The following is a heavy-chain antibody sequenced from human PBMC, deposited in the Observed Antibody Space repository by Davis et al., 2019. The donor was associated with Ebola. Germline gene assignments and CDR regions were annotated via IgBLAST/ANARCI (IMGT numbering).Heavy chain of an antibody. CDR1: GGSISSSNW. CDR2: IYHSGST. CDR3: ARHCTGGVCFLDY. J-gene: IGHJ4*02. Sequence: MPSETLSLTCAVSGGSISSSNWWSWVRPPPGKGLEWIGEIYHSGSTNYNPSLKSRVTISVDKSKNQFSLKLSSVTAADTAVYYCARHCTGGVCFLDYWGQGTLVTVSS. D-gene: IGHD2-8*02. V-gene: IGHV4-4*02.